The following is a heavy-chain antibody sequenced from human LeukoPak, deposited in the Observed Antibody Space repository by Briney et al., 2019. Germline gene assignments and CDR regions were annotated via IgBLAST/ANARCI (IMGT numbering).Heavy chain of an antibody. Sequence: SETLSLTCTVSGGSISSSSYYWGWIRQPPGKGLEWIGSIYYSGSTYYNPSLKSRVTISVDTSKNQFSLKLSSVTAADTAVYYCARRRRETNYYYHYGMDVWGQGTTVTVSS. CDR1: GGSISSSSYY. J-gene: IGHJ6*02. V-gene: IGHV4-39*01. CDR3: ARRRRETNYYYHYGMDV. D-gene: IGHD1-14*01. CDR2: IYYSGST.